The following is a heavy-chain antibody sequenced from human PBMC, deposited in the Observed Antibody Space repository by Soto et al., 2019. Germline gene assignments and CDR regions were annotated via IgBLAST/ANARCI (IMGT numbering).Heavy chain of an antibody. Sequence: SETLSLTCTFSGGSISSGDYYLSWIRQPPGKGLEWIGYIYYSGSTYYNPSLRSRVTISVDTSKNQFSLKLSSVTAADTAVYYCARGMTTVTTLDYWGQGTLVTVSS. V-gene: IGHV4-30-4*01. CDR1: GGSISSGDYY. J-gene: IGHJ4*02. D-gene: IGHD4-4*01. CDR2: IYYSGST. CDR3: ARGMTTVTTLDY.